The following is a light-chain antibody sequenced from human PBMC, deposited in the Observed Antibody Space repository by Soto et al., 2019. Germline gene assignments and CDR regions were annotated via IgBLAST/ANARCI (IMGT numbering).Light chain of an antibody. Sequence: EIVMTQSPATLSVSPGERATLSFRASQSVSSNLVWYQQKPGQAPRLLIYGASTRATGIPARFSGSGSGTEFTLTISSLQSEDAAVYYCQQHNNWPLTFGGGTKVDIK. CDR1: QSVSSN. CDR2: GAS. V-gene: IGKV3-15*01. CDR3: QQHNNWPLT. J-gene: IGKJ4*01.